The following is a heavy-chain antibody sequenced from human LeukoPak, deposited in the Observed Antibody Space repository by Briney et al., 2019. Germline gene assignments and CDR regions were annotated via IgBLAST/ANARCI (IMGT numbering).Heavy chain of an antibody. J-gene: IGHJ4*02. Sequence: SETLSLTCTVSGASTTSGGNYWSWIRQHPGKGLEWIGYISHSGTTTYSPSLKSRLTISLDTSKNQFSLRLASVTAADTAVYFCARDIRYYFDTGGYYFDLWGQGALVTVSS. CDR1: GASTTSGGNY. V-gene: IGHV4-31*03. D-gene: IGHD3-22*01. CDR3: ARDIRYYFDTGGYYFDL. CDR2: ISHSGTT.